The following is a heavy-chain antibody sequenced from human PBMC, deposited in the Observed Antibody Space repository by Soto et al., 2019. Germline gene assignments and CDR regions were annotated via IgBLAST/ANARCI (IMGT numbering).Heavy chain of an antibody. CDR1: GFTFSSFW. CDR2: IKPDGSEK. D-gene: IGHD3-10*01. Sequence: QLVESGGGLVQPGGSLRLSCAASGFTFSSFWMNWVRQTPGKGLEWVAHIKPDGSEKYFVDSVRGRFTISRDNAKNSVYLQMNSLRAEDTAVYYCARGDMVRENDAFDIWGQGTMVTVSS. V-gene: IGHV3-7*01. J-gene: IGHJ3*02. CDR3: ARGDMVRENDAFDI.